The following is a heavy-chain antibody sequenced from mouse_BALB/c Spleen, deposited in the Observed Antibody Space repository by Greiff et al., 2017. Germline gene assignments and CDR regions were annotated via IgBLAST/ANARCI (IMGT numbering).Heavy chain of an antibody. CDR1: GFTFSSFG. D-gene: IGHD2-4*01. CDR3: ARDDYDWGYAY. Sequence: EVQGVESGGGLVQPGGSRKLSCAASGFTFSSFGMHWVRQAPEKGLEWVAYISSGSSTIYYADTVKGRFTISRDNPKNTLFLQMTSLRSEDTAMYYCARDDYDWGYAYWGQGTLVTVSA. V-gene: IGHV5-17*02. J-gene: IGHJ3*01. CDR2: ISSGSSTI.